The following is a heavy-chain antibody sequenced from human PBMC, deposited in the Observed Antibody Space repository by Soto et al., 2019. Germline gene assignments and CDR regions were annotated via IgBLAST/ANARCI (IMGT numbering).Heavy chain of an antibody. D-gene: IGHD3-10*01. Sequence: SFVACGITVGSRAMSGVRQAPGEGLEWVSTITDNGGDTKSADSVRGRFTISRDNSKNTLYLQMSSLRAEDSAVYYCARGSTDSYPGSRIFDFWGRGTLVTAPQ. CDR1: GITVGSRA. CDR3: ARGSTDSYPGSRIFDF. CDR2: ITDNGGDT. V-gene: IGHV3-23*01. J-gene: IGHJ4*02.